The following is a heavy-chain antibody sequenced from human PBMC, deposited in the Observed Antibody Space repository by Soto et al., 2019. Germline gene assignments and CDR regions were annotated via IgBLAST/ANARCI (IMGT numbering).Heavy chain of an antibody. Sequence: QVQLQESGPGLVKPSETMSLTCTVSGVSLSNSYCSWARQPPGKGLEWIGHIRSSGSTNYNPSLRSRVTMSIDTSKNQVSLKLSSVTATDTAIYYCAKGGGSYTTGWYNDYWGQGTLVTVSS. CDR2: IRSSGST. V-gene: IGHV4-4*08. CDR1: GVSLSNSY. J-gene: IGHJ4*02. CDR3: AKGGGSYTTGWYNDY. D-gene: IGHD6-19*01.